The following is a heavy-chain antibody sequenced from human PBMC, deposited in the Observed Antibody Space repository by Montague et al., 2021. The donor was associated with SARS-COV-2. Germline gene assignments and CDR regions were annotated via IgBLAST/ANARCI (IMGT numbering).Heavy chain of an antibody. CDR1: GFLVSNKY. V-gene: IGHV3-53*01. CDR2: IYPDGST. CDR3: ATSGAPNLGDS. Sequence: SRRLSCAASGFLVSNKYMSWVRQAAGKGLDWVSIIYPDGSTYYSDSLKGRFTISRDNSKNTLYLQMNDLEPEDTAVYYCATSGAPNLGDSWGQGTLVTVSS. J-gene: IGHJ4*02. D-gene: IGHD2-8*01.